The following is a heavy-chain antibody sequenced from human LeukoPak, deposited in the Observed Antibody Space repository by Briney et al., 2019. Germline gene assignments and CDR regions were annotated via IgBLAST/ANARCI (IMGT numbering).Heavy chain of an antibody. CDR1: GYTFTGYY. J-gene: IGHJ4*02. CDR2: INLSGGST. V-gene: IGHV1-46*01. CDR3: ARDLDYGEKSEDY. Sequence: ASVKVSCEASGYTFTGYYMHWVRQAPGQGLEWLGIINLSGGSTHYPQKFQDRVTMTRDTSTSTVYMELSSLRSEDTAVYYCARDLDYGEKSEDYWGQGTLVTVSS. D-gene: IGHD4/OR15-4a*01.